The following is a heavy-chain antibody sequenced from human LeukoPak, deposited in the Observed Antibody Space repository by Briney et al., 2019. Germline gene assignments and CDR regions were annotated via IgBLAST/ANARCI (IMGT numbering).Heavy chain of an antibody. V-gene: IGHV1-18*01. D-gene: IGHD2-8*02. J-gene: IGHJ4*02. CDR2: ISAYNGNT. Sequence: GASVKVSCKASGYTFTSYGISWVRQAPGQGLEWMGWISAYNGNTNYAQKFQGRVTMTRDTSTTTVYMELSSLTSEDTAVYYCAREESGGYFDYWGQGTLVTVSS. CDR3: AREESGGYFDY. CDR1: GYTFTSYG.